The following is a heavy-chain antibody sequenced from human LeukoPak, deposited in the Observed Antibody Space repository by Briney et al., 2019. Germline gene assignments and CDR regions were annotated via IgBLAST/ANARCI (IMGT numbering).Heavy chain of an antibody. J-gene: IGHJ4*02. CDR3: ARGYGVGDY. V-gene: IGHV3-74*01. D-gene: IGHD1-14*01. CDR1: GFTFNSYW. Sequence: GGSLRLSCAASGFTFNSYWMHWVRQAPGKGLLWVSRINGDGSSTNYADSVKGRFTISRDNAKNTLYLQMNSLRAEDTAVYYCARGYGVGDYWGQGTLVTVSS. CDR2: INGDGSST.